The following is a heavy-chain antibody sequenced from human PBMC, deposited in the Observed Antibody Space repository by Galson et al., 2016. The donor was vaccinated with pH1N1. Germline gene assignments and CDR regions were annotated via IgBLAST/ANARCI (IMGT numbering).Heavy chain of an antibody. V-gene: IGHV3-30*02. D-gene: IGHD2-15*01. CDR2: VQDDGTTE. CDR1: GFTFSNYG. J-gene: IGHJ4*01. Sequence: SLRLSCAASGFTFSNYGMHWVRQAPGKGLEWVAFVQDDGTTEYYADSMKGRFTISRDNSQKTLYLQMNNLRADDTAFYYCARGRGAPGSPPLYFFNYWGHGTLVIGSS. CDR3: ARGRGAPGSPPLYFFNY.